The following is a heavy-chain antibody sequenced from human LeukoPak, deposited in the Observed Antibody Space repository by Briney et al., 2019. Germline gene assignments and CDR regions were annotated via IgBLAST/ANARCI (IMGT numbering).Heavy chain of an antibody. V-gene: IGHV3-7*01. D-gene: IGHD6-6*01. J-gene: IGHJ4*02. CDR2: IKPDGSAQ. CDR1: GFTFSNSW. Sequence: GGSLRLSCAASGFTFSNSWMSWVRQAPGKGLEWVATIKPDGSAQYYVDSVKGRFTISRDNAKNSLYLQMNSLRAEDTAVYYCARDWSIADFDYWGQGTLVTVSS. CDR3: ARDWSIADFDY.